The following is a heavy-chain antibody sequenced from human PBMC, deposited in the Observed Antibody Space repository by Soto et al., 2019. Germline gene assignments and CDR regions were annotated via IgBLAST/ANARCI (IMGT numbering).Heavy chain of an antibody. CDR2: IIPIFGTA. Sequence: QVQLVQSGAEVKKPGSSVQVSCKASGGTFSSYAISWVRQAPGQGLVWMGGIIPIFGTANYAQKFQGRVTITADEATSTADMELSSLRSDDTAVYYCATHPMATSTYYYGMDVWGQGTTVTVSS. J-gene: IGHJ6*02. CDR3: ATHPMATSTYYYGMDV. CDR1: GGTFSSYA. V-gene: IGHV1-69*12. D-gene: IGHD1-26*01.